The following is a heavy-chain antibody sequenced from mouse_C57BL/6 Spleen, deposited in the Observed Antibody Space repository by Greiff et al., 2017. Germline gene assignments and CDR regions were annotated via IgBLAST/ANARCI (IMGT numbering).Heavy chain of an antibody. Sequence: EVHLVESGGDLVKPGGSLKLSCAASGFTFSSYGMSWVRQTPDKRLEWVATISSGGSYTYYPDSVKGRFTISRDNAKNTLYLQMSSLKSEDTAMYYCARHRGVTPYYAMDYWGQGTSVTVSS. CDR3: ARHRGVTPYYAMDY. CDR1: GFTFSSYG. D-gene: IGHD2-2*01. CDR2: ISSGGSYT. V-gene: IGHV5-6*01. J-gene: IGHJ4*01.